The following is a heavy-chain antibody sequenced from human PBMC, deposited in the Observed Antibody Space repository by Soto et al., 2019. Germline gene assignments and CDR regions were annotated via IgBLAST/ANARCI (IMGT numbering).Heavy chain of an antibody. D-gene: IGHD2-2*01. V-gene: IGHV3-23*01. CDR2: IAGSGRNS. J-gene: IGHJ4*01. CDR3: EYREGFAY. Sequence: GGSLRLSCAASGVTLRTNELRWFRQAPWKGLEWASTIAGSGRNSDYADSVKGRFTISRDNSKNTLYLQMNSLIADDSAVYYCEYREGFAYRGQGALVIGS. CDR1: GVTLRTNE.